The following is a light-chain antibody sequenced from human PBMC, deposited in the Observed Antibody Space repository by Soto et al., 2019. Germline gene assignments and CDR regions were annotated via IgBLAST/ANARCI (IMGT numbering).Light chain of an antibody. CDR3: SSYASNRDVL. CDR1: SSDVGSYNL. CDR2: EAT. V-gene: IGLV2-23*01. Sequence: QSALTQPASVSGSPGQSITISCTGTSSDVGSYNLVSWYKQHPGKAPQLMIYEATKRPSGVSNRFSASKAGTTASLTISGRKAEDEADYYVSSYASNRDVLFGGGTKLTVL. J-gene: IGLJ3*02.